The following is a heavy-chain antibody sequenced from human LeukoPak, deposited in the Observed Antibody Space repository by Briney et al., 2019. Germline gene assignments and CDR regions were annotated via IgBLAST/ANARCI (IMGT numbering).Heavy chain of an antibody. CDR2: INHSGST. J-gene: IGHJ4*02. V-gene: IGHV4-34*01. D-gene: IGHD3-10*01. CDR3: ARPLSHYYGSGSYMY. Sequence: PSETLSLTCIVSGDFISSYYWSWIRQPPGKGLEWIGEINHSGSTNYNPSLKSRVTISVDTSKNQFSLKLSSVTAADTAVYYCARPLSHYYGSGSYMYWGQGTLVTVSS. CDR1: GDFISSYY.